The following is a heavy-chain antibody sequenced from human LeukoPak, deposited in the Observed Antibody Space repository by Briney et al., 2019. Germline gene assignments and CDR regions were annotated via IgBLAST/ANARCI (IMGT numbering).Heavy chain of an antibody. Sequence: SETLSLTCTVSGGSISSGDYYWSWIRQPPGKGLEWIGYIYYSGSTYYNPSLKSRVTISVDTSKNQFSLKLSSVTAADTAVYYCAAVQIIGNRGFWSAALGFNWFDPWGQGTLVTVSS. J-gene: IGHJ5*02. D-gene: IGHD3-3*01. CDR1: GGSISSGDYY. V-gene: IGHV4-30-4*01. CDR2: IYYSGST. CDR3: AAVQIIGNRGFWSAALGFNWFDP.